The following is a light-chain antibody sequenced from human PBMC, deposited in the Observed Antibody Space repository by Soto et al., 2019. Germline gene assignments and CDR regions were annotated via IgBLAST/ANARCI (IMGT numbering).Light chain of an antibody. CDR1: QDISSS. Sequence: AIQLTQSPSSLSASVGDRVTITCRASQDISSSLAWYQQKAGKAPKLLIYGASILQSGVPSGFSGSGFGTDFTLTISSLRDEDFEIYFCQQTKSYQSTLGGGTKVDIK. CDR2: GAS. J-gene: IGKJ4*01. CDR3: QQTKSYQST. V-gene: IGKV1-13*02.